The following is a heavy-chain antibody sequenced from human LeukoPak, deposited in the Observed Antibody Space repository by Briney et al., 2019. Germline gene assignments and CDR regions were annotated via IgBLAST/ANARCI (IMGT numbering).Heavy chain of an antibody. J-gene: IGHJ6*02. CDR1: GDSVSSNSAA. CDR2: TYYRSKWYN. V-gene: IGHV6-1*01. CDR3: ARVSSGWYAYYYYGMDV. D-gene: IGHD6-19*01. Sequence: SQTLSLTCAISGDSVSSNSAAWNWIRQSPSRGLEWLGRTYYRSKWYNDYAVSVKSRITINPGTSKNQFSLQLNSVTPEDTAVYYCARVSSGWYAYYYYGMDVWGQGTTVTVSS.